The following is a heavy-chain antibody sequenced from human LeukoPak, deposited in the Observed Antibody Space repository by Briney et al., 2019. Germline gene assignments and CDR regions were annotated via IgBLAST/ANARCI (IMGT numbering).Heavy chain of an antibody. CDR2: IWFNGSNK. CDR3: ARLLWFGMDV. Sequence: PGRSLRLSCAASGFTFSSYGMHWVRQAPGKGLEWVAIIWFNGSNKYYADSVKGRFTISRDNSKNTVYLQMNSLRGEDTAVYYRARLLWFGMDVWGQGTTVTVSS. V-gene: IGHV3-33*01. J-gene: IGHJ6*02. CDR1: GFTFSSYG. D-gene: IGHD3-10*01.